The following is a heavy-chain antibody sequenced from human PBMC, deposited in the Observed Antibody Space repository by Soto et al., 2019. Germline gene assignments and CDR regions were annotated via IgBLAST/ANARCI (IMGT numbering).Heavy chain of an antibody. J-gene: IGHJ5*02. Sequence: PGGSLRLSCVASGFAFNSYAMTWVRQAPGKGLEWVSTITNSGGSTYHADSVKGRFTISRDNSKNTLYMQMTTLTAEGTAIYYCTKEHDYGYYGWFDPWGQGTLVTVSS. D-gene: IGHD4-17*01. CDR3: TKEHDYGYYGWFDP. CDR1: GFAFNSYA. V-gene: IGHV3-23*01. CDR2: ITNSGGST.